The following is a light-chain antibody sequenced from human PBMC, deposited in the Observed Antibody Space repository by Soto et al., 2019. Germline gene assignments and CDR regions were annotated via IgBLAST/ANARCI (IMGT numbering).Light chain of an antibody. V-gene: IGKV1-5*03. CDR2: KAS. Sequence: DVQLTQSPSTLSASVGDRVTITCRASRSIINWLAWYQQKSGKGPKLLIYKASNLQTGVPSRFSGSGYGTEFTLTISGLQPDDVATYYCQQYSDHWTFGQGTKVDIK. CDR3: QQYSDHWT. J-gene: IGKJ1*01. CDR1: RSIINW.